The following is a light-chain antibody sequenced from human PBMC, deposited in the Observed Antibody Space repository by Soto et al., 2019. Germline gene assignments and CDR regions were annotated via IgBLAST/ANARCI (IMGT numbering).Light chain of an antibody. CDR3: HQFGSSPLDT. CDR1: QTISSSF. V-gene: IGKV3-20*01. CDR2: RAS. J-gene: IGKJ3*01. Sequence: EIVLTQSPGTLSLSPGERATISCRASQTISSSFFAWYQQKPGQAPRLLIYRASRRAPGIPDRFSCSGSWTDFTLTISRLEPEDFALYYCHQFGSSPLDTFGPGTKVEIK.